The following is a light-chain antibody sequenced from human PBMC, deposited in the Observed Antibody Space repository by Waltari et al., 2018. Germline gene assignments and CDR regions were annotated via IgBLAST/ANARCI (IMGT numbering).Light chain of an antibody. J-gene: IGKJ1*01. Sequence: DIQMTQSPASLSASVGDRVTITCRASQNIINYLNWYQQIPGKAPKILIYTASSLKNGVPSRFSGRGSGTDFTLTISSLQPEDFATYYCQQSYNLPRTFGQGTKVEIK. V-gene: IGKV1-39*01. CDR1: QNIINY. CDR3: QQSYNLPRT. CDR2: TAS.